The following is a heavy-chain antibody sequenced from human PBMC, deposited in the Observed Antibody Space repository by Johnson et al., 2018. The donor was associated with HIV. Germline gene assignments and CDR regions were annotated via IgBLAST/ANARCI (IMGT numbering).Heavy chain of an antibody. J-gene: IGHJ3*02. CDR2: IRYDGSNK. V-gene: IGHV3-30*02. Sequence: QVQLVESGGGVVQPGGSLRLSCAASGFTFSSYGMHWVRQAPGKGLEWVAFIRYDGSNKYYADSVKGRFTISRDNSKNTLYLQMNSLRAEATAVYYCAKDAYDYGDYGAFDIWGQGTMVTVSS. D-gene: IGHD4-17*01. CDR3: AKDAYDYGDYGAFDI. CDR1: GFTFSSYG.